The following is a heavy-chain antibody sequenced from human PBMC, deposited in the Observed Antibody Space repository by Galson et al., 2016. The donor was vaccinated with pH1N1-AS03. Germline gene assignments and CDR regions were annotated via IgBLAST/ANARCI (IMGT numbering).Heavy chain of an antibody. CDR2: ISPQNGNT. CDR3: ARAAPFDP. CDR1: GYTFSSFG. Sequence: SVKVSCKASGYTFSSFGMSWVRQAPGQGLEWMGWISPQNGNTQYAQRLEGRVTMTTDTSTSTAYMELWSLTYDDTAVYYCARAAPFDPWGQGTLVIVSS. J-gene: IGHJ5*02. V-gene: IGHV1-18*04. D-gene: IGHD2-15*01.